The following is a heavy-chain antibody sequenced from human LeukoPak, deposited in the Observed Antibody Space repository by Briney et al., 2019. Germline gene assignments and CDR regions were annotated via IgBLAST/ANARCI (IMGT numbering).Heavy chain of an antibody. CDR2: IIPIFGTA. D-gene: IGHD2-15*01. V-gene: IGHV1-69*06. J-gene: IGHJ6*03. CDR3: ATLCCGSYYIDV. Sequence: GASVKVSCKASGGTFSSYAISWVRQAPGQGLEWMGGIIPIFGTANYAQKFQGRVTITADKSTSTAYMELSSLRSEDTAVYYCATLCCGSYYIDVWGKGTTVTVSS. CDR1: GGTFSSYA.